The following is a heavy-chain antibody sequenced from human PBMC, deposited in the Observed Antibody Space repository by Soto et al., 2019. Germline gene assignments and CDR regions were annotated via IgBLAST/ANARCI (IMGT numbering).Heavy chain of an antibody. CDR2: IIPSFDTP. CDR1: GGTFNMYA. J-gene: IGHJ4*02. V-gene: IGHV1-69*01. CDR3: TRSICSGGVMGGFDY. Sequence: QVQLVQSGAEVRKAGSAVSVSCKASGGTFNMYAMNWVRQAPGQGLEWMAGIIPSFDTPRYAQQFRGRVTITVDELTSTAYMELSSLRSEDTAIYYCTRSICSGGVMGGFDYWGQVTLVTVAS. D-gene: IGHD3-16*01.